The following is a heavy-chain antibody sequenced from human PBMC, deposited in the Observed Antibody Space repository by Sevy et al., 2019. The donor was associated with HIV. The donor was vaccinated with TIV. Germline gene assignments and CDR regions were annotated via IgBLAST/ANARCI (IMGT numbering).Heavy chain of an antibody. Sequence: SETLSLTCTVSGGSISSYYWSWIRQPAGKGLEWIGRIYTSGSTNYNPSLKSRVTMSVDTSKNQFSLKLSSVTAADTAVLYWAGGDWDGWRSTSCYNGGTVPRGAIHGPKDVWGQGTKGTVSS. V-gene: IGHV4-4*07. CDR2: IYTSGST. J-gene: IGHJ6*02. CDR3: AGGDWDGWRSTSCYNGGTVPRGAIHGPKDV. D-gene: IGHD2-2*02. CDR1: GGSISSYY.